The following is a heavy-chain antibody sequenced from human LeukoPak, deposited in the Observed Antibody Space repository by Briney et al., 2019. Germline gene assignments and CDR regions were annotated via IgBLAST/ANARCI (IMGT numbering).Heavy chain of an antibody. Sequence: GGSLRLSCATSGFTFNSYAMSWVRQAPGKGLEWVSGLRGSGGDTDYADSVKGRFTISRDNSRNTLYLQMNSLRSEDTAVYYCAKDAMATVTYFDYWGQGSLVTVSS. CDR2: LRGSGGDT. J-gene: IGHJ4*02. CDR1: GFTFNSYA. CDR3: AKDAMATVTYFDY. V-gene: IGHV3-23*01. D-gene: IGHD4-17*01.